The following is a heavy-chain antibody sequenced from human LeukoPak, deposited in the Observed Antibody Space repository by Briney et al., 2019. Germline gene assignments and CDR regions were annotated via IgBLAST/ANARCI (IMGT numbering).Heavy chain of an antibody. Sequence: GGSLRLSCAASGFTFSSYGMHWVRQAPGKGLEWVAVISDYGSNDYYADSVKGRFTISRDNSKNTLYLQMNSLRAEDTAVYYCAKDGGAYYHHGMDVWGQGTTVTVSS. CDR2: ISDYGSND. CDR1: GFTFSSYG. J-gene: IGHJ6*02. CDR3: AKDGGAYYHHGMDV. V-gene: IGHV3-30*18. D-gene: IGHD3-16*01.